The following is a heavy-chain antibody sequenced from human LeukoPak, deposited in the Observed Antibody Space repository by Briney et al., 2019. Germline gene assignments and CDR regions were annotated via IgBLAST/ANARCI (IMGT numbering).Heavy chain of an antibody. CDR3: ARASIAAAGRIYYYYGMDV. D-gene: IGHD6-13*01. CDR2: INPNSGGT. Sequence: ASVKVSCKASGYTFTGYYMHWVRQAPGQGLEWMGWINPNSGGTNYAQKFQGRVTMTRDTSISTAYMELSRLRSDDTAVYYCARASIAAAGRIYYYYGMDVWGQGATVTVSS. V-gene: IGHV1-2*02. J-gene: IGHJ6*02. CDR1: GYTFTGYY.